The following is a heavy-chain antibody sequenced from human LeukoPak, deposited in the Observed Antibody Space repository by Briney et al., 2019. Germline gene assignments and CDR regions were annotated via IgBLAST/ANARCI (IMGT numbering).Heavy chain of an antibody. CDR2: ISYDGSDK. J-gene: IGHJ4*02. CDR3: ARDEEEYQLPMGIFDY. CDR1: GFTFSTYT. V-gene: IGHV3-30*04. Sequence: PGRSLRLSCAASGFTFSTYTMHWVRQAPGKGLEWVAVISYDGSDKYYADSVKGRFTISRDNSKNTLYLQMNSLRAEDTALYYCARDEEEYQLPMGIFDYWGQGSLVTVSS. D-gene: IGHD2-2*01.